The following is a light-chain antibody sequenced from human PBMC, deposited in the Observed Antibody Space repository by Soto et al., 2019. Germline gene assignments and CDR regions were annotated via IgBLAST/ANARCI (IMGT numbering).Light chain of an antibody. J-gene: IGLJ2*01. CDR2: DVS. CDR3: SSYTGSSTKL. Sequence: QSVLTQPASVSGSPGQPITISCTGTSSDVGGYNYVSWYQQHPGKAPKLIIYDVSSRPSGVSNRFSGSKSGNTASLTISGLQPEDEADYYCSSYTGSSTKLFGGGIKVTVL. V-gene: IGLV2-14*03. CDR1: SSDVGGYNY.